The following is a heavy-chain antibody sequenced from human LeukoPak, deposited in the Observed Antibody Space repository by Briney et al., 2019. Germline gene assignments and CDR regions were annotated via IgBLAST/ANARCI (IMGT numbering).Heavy chain of an antibody. Sequence: GGSLRLSCAASGFTFDDYGMSWVRQAPGMGLEWVSGINWNGGSTGYADSVKGRFTISRDNAKNSLYLQMNSLRAEDTALYYCARDRGTYYDFWSGYPDYWGQGTLVTVSS. CDR2: INWNGGST. V-gene: IGHV3-20*04. J-gene: IGHJ4*02. CDR1: GFTFDDYG. D-gene: IGHD3-3*01. CDR3: ARDRGTYYDFWSGYPDY.